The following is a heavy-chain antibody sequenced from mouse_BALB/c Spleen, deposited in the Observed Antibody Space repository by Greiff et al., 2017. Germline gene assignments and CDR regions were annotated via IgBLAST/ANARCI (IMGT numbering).Heavy chain of an antibody. D-gene: IGHD1-1*01. CDR1: GYTFTSYW. Sequence: QVHVKQSGAELARPGASVKLSCKASGYTFTSYWMQWVKQRPGQGLEWIGAIYPGDGDTRYTQKFKGKATLTADKSSSTAYMQLSSLASEDSAVYYCAREGYYYGSKDYFDYWGQGTTLTVSS. CDR2: IYPGDGDT. V-gene: IGHV1-87*01. J-gene: IGHJ2*01. CDR3: AREGYYYGSKDYFDY.